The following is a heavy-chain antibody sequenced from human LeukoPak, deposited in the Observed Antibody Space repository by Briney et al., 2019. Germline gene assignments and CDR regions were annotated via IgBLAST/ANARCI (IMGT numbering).Heavy chain of an antibody. J-gene: IGHJ1*01. CDR3: ARNDYSNNEYFQH. CDR1: GSTVSSNY. D-gene: IGHD4-11*01. Sequence: GGSLRLSCAASGSTVSSNYMSWVRQAPGKGLEWVSVIYSGGSTYYADSVKGRFTISRDNSKNTLYLQMNSLRAEDTAVYYCARNDYSNNEYFQHWGQGTLVTVSS. V-gene: IGHV3-66*01. CDR2: IYSGGST.